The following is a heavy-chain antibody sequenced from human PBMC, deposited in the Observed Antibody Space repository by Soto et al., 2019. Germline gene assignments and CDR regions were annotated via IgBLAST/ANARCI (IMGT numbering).Heavy chain of an antibody. CDR1: GYSFTSYW. CDR2: IDPSDSYT. D-gene: IGHD2-2*01. J-gene: IGHJ3*02. CDR3: ARRIQVPAARETWAFDI. V-gene: IGHV5-10-1*01. Sequence: PGESLKISCKGSGYSFTSYWISWVRQMPGNGLEWMGKIDPSDSYTNYSPSFQGHVTISADKSISTAYLQWSSLKASDTAMYYCARRIQVPAARETWAFDIWGQGTMVTVSS.